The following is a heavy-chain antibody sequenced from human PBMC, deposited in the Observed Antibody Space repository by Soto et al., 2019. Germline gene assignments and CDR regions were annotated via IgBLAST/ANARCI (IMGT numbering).Heavy chain of an antibody. D-gene: IGHD3-10*01. Sequence: QVQLQQWGAGLLKPSETLSLTCAVYGGSFSGYYWSWIRQPPGKGLEWIGEINHSGSTNYNPSLKSRVTISVDTSKYQFSLKLSSVTAADTAVYYCARGMAMVRGEMMDNWFDPWGQGTLVTVSS. CDR1: GGSFSGYY. V-gene: IGHV4-34*01. CDR2: INHSGST. CDR3: ARGMAMVRGEMMDNWFDP. J-gene: IGHJ5*02.